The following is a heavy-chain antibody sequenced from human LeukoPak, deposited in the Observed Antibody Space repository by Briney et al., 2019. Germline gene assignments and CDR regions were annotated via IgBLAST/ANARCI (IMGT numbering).Heavy chain of an antibody. CDR1: GFTFSTYA. V-gene: IGHV3-23*01. J-gene: IGHJ3*01. D-gene: IGHD6-13*01. Sequence: GGSLRLSCAASGFTFSTYAMTWVRQAPGKGLEWVSSIRDRTYYADSAKGRFTISRDDSRNTLYLQMNSLEAEDTAVYYCAKSWRSFDLWGQGTTVTVSS. CDR2: IRDRT. CDR3: AKSWRSFDL.